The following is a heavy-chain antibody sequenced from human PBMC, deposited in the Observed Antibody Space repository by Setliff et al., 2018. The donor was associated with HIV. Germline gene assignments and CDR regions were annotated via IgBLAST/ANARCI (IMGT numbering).Heavy chain of an antibody. J-gene: IGHJ4*02. V-gene: IGHV4-31*03. CDR3: ARGTGAQYGYYFDY. D-gene: IGHD4-17*01. Sequence: SETLSLTCTVPGGSIKYGDYYWTWIRQSPGKGLEWIGYIHYSGSTDYNPSLKSRSSISINKSKKQFFLRLNSVTAADTAVYYCARGTGAQYGYYFDYWGQGTLVTVPQ. CDR2: IHYSGST. CDR1: GGSIKYGDYY.